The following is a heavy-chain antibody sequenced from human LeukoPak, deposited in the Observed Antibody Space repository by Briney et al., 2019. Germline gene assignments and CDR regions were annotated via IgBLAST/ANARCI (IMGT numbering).Heavy chain of an antibody. V-gene: IGHV3-23*01. CDR2: ISGSGGST. Sequence: GGSLRLSCAASGFTFSSYAMSWVRQAPGKGLEWVSAISGSGGSTYYADSVKGRFTISRDNSKNTLYLQMNGLRAEDTAVYYCAKDPGATGYFDYWGQGTLVTVSS. CDR3: AKDPGATGYFDY. D-gene: IGHD1-26*01. J-gene: IGHJ4*02. CDR1: GFTFSSYA.